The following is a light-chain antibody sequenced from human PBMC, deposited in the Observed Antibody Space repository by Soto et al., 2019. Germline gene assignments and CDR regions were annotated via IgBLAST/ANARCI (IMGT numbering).Light chain of an antibody. CDR3: QQRYSTPFT. CDR2: AAS. J-gene: IGKJ3*01. V-gene: IGKV1-39*01. Sequence: DIQMTQSPSSLSASVGDRVTITCRASQSISSYLNWYQQKPGKAPKLLIYAASSLQSGVPSRFRGSGSGTDFTLTISSLQPEDFATYYCQQRYSTPFTFGPGTKVDI. CDR1: QSISSY.